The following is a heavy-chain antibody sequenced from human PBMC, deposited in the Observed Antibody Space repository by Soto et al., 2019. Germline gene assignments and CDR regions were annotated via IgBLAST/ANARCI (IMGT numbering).Heavy chain of an antibody. CDR3: ARGIRTWGEHVHNSVDP. D-gene: IGHD3-16*01. CDR1: GGSISTSNW. Sequence: QVQLQESGPGLVKPSETLSLTCAVSGGSISTSNWWSWVRQPPEKGLDWIGEIYHPGTTNYNPSFKSRDTTSVDTFKHRLCRKRSSATSAHTAVYYWARGIRTWGEHVHNSVDPWGQGTLVTVSS. J-gene: IGHJ5*02. CDR2: IYHPGTT. V-gene: IGHV4-4*02.